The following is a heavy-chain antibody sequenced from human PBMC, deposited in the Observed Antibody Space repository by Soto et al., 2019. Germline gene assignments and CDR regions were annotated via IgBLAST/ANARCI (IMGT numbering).Heavy chain of an antibody. D-gene: IGHD3-10*01. J-gene: IGHJ6*02. CDR2: LYYTGNT. CDR3: ASGGSEGGLDI. Sequence: QLQESGPGVVKPSETLSLTCTVSGSPIAVFYWTCIRQAPGKGLEWIGYLYYTGNTNYSHSLKSRVAMSMDTSKKHFYLTLTYATAADTAVYFCASGGSEGGLDIWGQGTTVTVSS. CDR1: GSPIAVFY. V-gene: IGHV4-59*01.